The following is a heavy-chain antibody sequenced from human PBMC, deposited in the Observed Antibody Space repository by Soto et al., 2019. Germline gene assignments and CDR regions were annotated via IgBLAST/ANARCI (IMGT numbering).Heavy chain of an antibody. V-gene: IGHV3-7*04. CDR2: IRGDGSDK. Sequence: EVQLVESGGDLVQPGGSLTLACAASGFTFGSDWMSWVRQTPGKGLEWVANIRGDGSDKYYVDSVKGRFTISRDNAKNALYLHMNNLRADDAAVYYCARGGATGSLGFDSWGQGTLVTVSS. CDR3: ARGGATGSLGFDS. J-gene: IGHJ4*02. D-gene: IGHD1-26*01. CDR1: GFTFGSDW.